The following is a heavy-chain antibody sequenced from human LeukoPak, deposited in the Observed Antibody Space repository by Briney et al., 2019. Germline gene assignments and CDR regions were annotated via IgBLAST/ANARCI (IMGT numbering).Heavy chain of an antibody. D-gene: IGHD3-16*02. J-gene: IGHJ4*02. CDR1: GFTFSNAW. CDR3: TTDLYYDYVWGSYRHFDY. CDR2: IKSKTDGGTT. Sequence: GGSLRLSCAPSGFTFSNAWMSWLRQAPGKGLEWVGRIKSKTDGGTTDYAAPVKGRFTISRDDSKNTLYLQMNSLKTEDTTVYYCTTDLYYDYVWGSYRHFDYWGQGTLVTVSS. V-gene: IGHV3-15*07.